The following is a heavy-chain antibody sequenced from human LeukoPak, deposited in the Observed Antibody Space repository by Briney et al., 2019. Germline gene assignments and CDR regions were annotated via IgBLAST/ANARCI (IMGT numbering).Heavy chain of an antibody. CDR3: ARDRLGRGELSPPDH. CDR1: GYTFTTYG. J-gene: IGHJ5*02. CDR2: IDTVNGNT. D-gene: IGHD3-16*02. V-gene: IGHV1-3*04. Sequence: GASVKVSCKASGYTFTTYGLHWERQAPGQRLEWLGWIDTVNGNTRYSQNFQGRATITRDTSAETAYMGLTSLRSEDTALYYCARDRLGRGELSPPDHWGQGTLVTVSS.